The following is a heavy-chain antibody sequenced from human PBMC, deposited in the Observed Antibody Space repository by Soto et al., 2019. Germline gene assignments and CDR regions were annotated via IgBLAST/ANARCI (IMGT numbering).Heavy chain of an antibody. CDR1: GYTFTSYG. J-gene: IGHJ3*02. Sequence: SVKVSCKASGYTFTSYGISWVRQSPGQGLEWVGGIPPYNRNTTYAQKPQGRAPMNTDTSTSTAYMALRSRRSDDTAVYYCASSIEAQAFAIWGQGTMVT. V-gene: IGHV1-18*04. CDR2: IPPYNRNT. D-gene: IGHD6-25*01. CDR3: ASSIEAQAFAI.